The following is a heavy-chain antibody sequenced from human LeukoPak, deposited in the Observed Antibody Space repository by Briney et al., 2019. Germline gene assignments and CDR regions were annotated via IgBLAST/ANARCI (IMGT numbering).Heavy chain of an antibody. CDR2: ISSTGGDI. Sequence: GGSLRLSCAASGFTLSNYSMNWVHPPAGREREWVAYISSTGGDIYYADSVKGRFTISRDNAEKSVYMQMNSMRAEDTAVYYCARDLPTGTYRAYFDNWGQGTLVTVSS. V-gene: IGHV3-21*05. CDR3: ARDLPTGTYRAYFDN. J-gene: IGHJ4*02. D-gene: IGHD1-26*01. CDR1: GFTLSNYS.